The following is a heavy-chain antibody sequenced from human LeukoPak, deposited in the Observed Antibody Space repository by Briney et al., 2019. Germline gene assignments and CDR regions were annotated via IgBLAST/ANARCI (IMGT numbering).Heavy chain of an antibody. CDR1: GYTFTGYH. CDR3: SRVRGALGSDYGMDV. V-gene: IGHV1-2*02. Sequence: GASVKVSCKASGYTFTGYHLHWVRQAPGQGLEWMGWINPHSGGTNYAQKFQGRVTMTRDTSTNTAYMELTSLRSDDTAVYYCSRVRGALGSDYGMDVWGQGTTVTVSS. CDR2: INPHSGGT. J-gene: IGHJ6*02. D-gene: IGHD7-27*01.